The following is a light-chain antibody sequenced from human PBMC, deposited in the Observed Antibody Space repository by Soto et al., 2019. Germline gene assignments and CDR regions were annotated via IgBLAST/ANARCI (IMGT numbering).Light chain of an antibody. Sequence: IQMTQSPSSLSASVGDRVTITCQASQNINNYLNLYQQKPGRAPKLLIYDASNLEAGVPSRFRGSGSGTDFTFTISRLQPEDIATYYCQQYENLPTFGQGTRLENK. V-gene: IGKV1-33*01. CDR2: DAS. CDR1: QNINNY. CDR3: QQYENLPT. J-gene: IGKJ5*01.